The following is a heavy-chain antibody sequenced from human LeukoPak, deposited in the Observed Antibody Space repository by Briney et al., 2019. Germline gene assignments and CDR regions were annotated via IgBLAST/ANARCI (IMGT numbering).Heavy chain of an antibody. Sequence: SETLSLTCTVSGGSIRSYYWSWIRQPPGKGLEWIGFIYYSGSTNYNPSLKSRVTISVDTSKNQFSLKLSSVTAADTVVYYCARAYGAVAGKMLFDYWGQGTLVTVSS. V-gene: IGHV4-59*01. D-gene: IGHD6-19*01. J-gene: IGHJ4*02. CDR2: IYYSGST. CDR1: GGSIRSYY. CDR3: ARAYGAVAGKMLFDY.